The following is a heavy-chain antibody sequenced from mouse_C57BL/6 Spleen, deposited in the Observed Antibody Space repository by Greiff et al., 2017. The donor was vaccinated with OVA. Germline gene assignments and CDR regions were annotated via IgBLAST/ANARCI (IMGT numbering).Heavy chain of an antibody. CDR3: TRSRNGYYYFDY. V-gene: IGHV1-15*01. D-gene: IGHD2-3*01. CDR2: IDPETGGT. CDR1: GYTFTDYE. Sequence: QVQLQQSGAELVRPGASVTLSCKALGYTFTDYEMHWVKQTPVHGLEWIGAIDPETGGTAYNQKFKGKAILTADKSSSTAYMELRSLTSEDSAVYYCTRSRNGYYYFDYWGQGTTLTVSS. J-gene: IGHJ2*01.